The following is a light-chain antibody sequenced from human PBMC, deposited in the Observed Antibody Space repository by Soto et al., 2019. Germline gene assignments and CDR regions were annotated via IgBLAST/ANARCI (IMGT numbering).Light chain of an antibody. V-gene: IGKV3-11*01. CDR3: QHRSNWPLT. CDR1: QSISSY. Sequence: ERVLTQSPATLSLFPGERATLSCRASQSISSYLGWYQQKPGQAPRLLIYDASNRATGIPARFSGSGSGTDFTLTISSLEPEDFAVYYCQHRSNWPLTFGGGTKVDI. CDR2: DAS. J-gene: IGKJ4*01.